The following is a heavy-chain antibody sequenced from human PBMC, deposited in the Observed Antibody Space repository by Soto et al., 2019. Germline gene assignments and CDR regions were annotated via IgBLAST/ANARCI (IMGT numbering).Heavy chain of an antibody. Sequence: PGGSLKISCKVSGYSFTSYWISGVRQIPGKGPEWMGRIDPSDSYTNYSPSFQGRVTISADKSISTAYLQWSSLKASDTAMYYCARRLVPTVNNYYYYGMDVWGQGTTVTVSS. CDR3: ARRLVPTVNNYYYYGMDV. J-gene: IGHJ6*02. CDR2: IDPSDSYT. D-gene: IGHD2-15*01. CDR1: GYSFTSYW. V-gene: IGHV5-10-1*01.